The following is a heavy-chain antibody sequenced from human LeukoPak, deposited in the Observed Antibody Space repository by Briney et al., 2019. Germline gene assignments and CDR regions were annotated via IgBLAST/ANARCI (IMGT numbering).Heavy chain of an antibody. CDR1: KFTFNNYA. CDR3: ARRSRDGWYFDH. D-gene: IGHD5-24*01. Sequence: GGSLRLSCAASKFTFNNYAMHWVRQAPGKGLEWVSIISSDGSNKYYADSVKGRFAISRDNSNNTLYLQINSLRAEDTAVYYCARRSRDGWYFDHWGQGTLVTVSS. V-gene: IGHV3-30*09. J-gene: IGHJ4*02. CDR2: ISSDGSNK.